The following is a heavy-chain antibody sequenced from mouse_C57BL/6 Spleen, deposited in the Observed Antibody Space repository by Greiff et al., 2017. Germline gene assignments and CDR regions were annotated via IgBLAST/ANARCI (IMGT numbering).Heavy chain of an antibody. Sequence: VQLQQPGAELVKPGASVKLSCKASGYTFTSYWMQWVKQRPGQGLEWIGEIDPSDSYTNYAQKFKGKATLTVDTASSTAYMQLSSLTSEDSAVYYCARVLMDDWGKGTSVTVSS. CDR2: IDPSDSYT. V-gene: IGHV1-50*01. CDR3: ARVLMDD. J-gene: IGHJ4*01. CDR1: GYTFTSYW.